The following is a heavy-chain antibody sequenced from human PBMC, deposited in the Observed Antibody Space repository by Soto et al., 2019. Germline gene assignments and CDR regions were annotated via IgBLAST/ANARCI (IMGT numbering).Heavy chain of an antibody. CDR3: ASDATTTSGWYYFEY. Sequence: GGCRRRSWAAAGFTCSILAMGWVRQAPGKGLEWVSVIDYTGGTTYYTDSGKGRFIISRDNSKKILYLQMNSLRTEDTAIYYCASDATTTSGWYYFEYWRRRALVTVSS. J-gene: IGHJ4*02. CDR1: GFTCSILA. CDR2: IDYTGGTT. V-gene: IGHV3-23*01. D-gene: IGHD6-19*01.